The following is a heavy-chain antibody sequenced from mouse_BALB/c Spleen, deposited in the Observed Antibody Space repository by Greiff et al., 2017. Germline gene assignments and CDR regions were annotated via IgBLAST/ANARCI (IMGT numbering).Heavy chain of an antibody. CDR3: ASPRYFDV. V-gene: IGHV1-7*01. J-gene: IGHJ1*01. CDR1: GYTFTSYW. Sequence: VQLQQPGAELVKPGASVKLSCKASGYTFTSYWMHWVKQRPGQGLEWIGYINPSTGYTEYNQKFKDKATLTADKSSSTAYMQLSSLTSEDSAVYYCASPRYFDVWGAGTTVTVSS. CDR2: INPSTGYT.